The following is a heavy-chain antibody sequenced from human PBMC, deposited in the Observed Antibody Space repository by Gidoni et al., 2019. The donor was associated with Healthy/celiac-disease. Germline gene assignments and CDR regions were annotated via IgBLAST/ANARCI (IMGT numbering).Heavy chain of an antibody. CDR2: IDWDDDK. CDR1: GFSLSTSGMC. CDR3: ARSSGVVATPDAFDI. D-gene: IGHD5-12*01. V-gene: IGHV2-70*01. Sequence: QVTLRESGPALVKPTQTLTLTCTFSGFSLSTSGMCVSWIRQPPGKALEWLALIDWDDDKYYSTSLKTRLTISKDTSKNQVVLTMTNMDPVDTATYYCARSSGVVATPDAFDIWGQGTMVTVSS. J-gene: IGHJ3*02.